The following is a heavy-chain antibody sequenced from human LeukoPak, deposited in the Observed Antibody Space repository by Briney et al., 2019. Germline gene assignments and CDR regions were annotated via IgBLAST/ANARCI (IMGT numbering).Heavy chain of an antibody. CDR3: AIPPLSGTGSSRPLAGIDV. V-gene: IGHV3-48*04. D-gene: IGHD3-10*01. CDR1: RFSFSIYS. J-gene: IGHJ6*02. Sequence: GGSLRLSCAASRFSFSIYSLNWVRQAPGKGLEWVSYISHTGSTMSYADSVKGRFTISRDNAKNSLYLQMNSLRAEDTAMYYCAIPPLSGTGSSRPLAGIDVWGQGTTVTVSS. CDR2: ISHTGSTM.